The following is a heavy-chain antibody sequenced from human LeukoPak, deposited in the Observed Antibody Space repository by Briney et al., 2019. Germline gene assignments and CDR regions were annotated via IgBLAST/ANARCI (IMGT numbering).Heavy chain of an antibody. J-gene: IGHJ4*02. CDR2: IYTSGST. CDR3: ARDHGGSGWYSGVNYFDY. Sequence: SETLSLTCTVSGDSISSSNCYWGWIRQPPGKGLEWIGRIYTSGSTNYNPSLKSRVTMSVDTSKNRFSLKLSSVTAADTAVYYCARDHGGSGWYSGVNYFDYWGQGTLVTVSS. V-gene: IGHV4-39*07. D-gene: IGHD6-19*01. CDR1: GDSISSSNCY.